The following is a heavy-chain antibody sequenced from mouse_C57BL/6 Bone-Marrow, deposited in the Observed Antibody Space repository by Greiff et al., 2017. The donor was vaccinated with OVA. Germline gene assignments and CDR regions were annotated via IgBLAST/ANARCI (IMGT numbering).Heavy chain of an antibody. Sequence: EVKLMESGGDLVKPGGSLKLSCAASGFTFSSYGMSWVRQTPDKRLEWVATISSGGSYTYYQASVKGRFTISRDNAKNTLYLQRSSAKAEDTAMKYWARHRYYGSSRAWNAYWGQGTLVTVSA. D-gene: IGHD1-1*01. CDR3: ARHRYYGSSRAWNAY. V-gene: IGHV5-6*01. CDR1: GFTFSSYG. J-gene: IGHJ3*01. CDR2: ISSGGSYT.